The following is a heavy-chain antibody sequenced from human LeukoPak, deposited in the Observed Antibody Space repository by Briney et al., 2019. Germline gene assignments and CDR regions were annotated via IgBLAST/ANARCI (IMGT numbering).Heavy chain of an antibody. CDR2: ITSNSGSR. Sequence: QSGGSLRLSCAASGFTFDYYAMHWVRQAPGKGLEWVSSITSNSGSRVYADSVKGRFTISRDNAKNSLYLQMNSLRAEDTAFYYCAKDLSGVGLGRGINYWGQGTLVTVSS. D-gene: IGHD1-26*01. V-gene: IGHV3-9*01. CDR1: GFTFDYYA. J-gene: IGHJ4*02. CDR3: AKDLSGVGLGRGINY.